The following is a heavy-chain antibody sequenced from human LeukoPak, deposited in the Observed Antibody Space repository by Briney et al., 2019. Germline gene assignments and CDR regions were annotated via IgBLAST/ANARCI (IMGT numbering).Heavy chain of an antibody. Sequence: RASVKVSCKASGYTFTSYAMHWVRQAPGQRLEWMGWINAGNGNTKYSQKFQGRVTMTRDTSTSTVYMELSSLRSEDTAVYYCARGLGITGTFDYWGQGTLVTVSS. V-gene: IGHV1-3*01. CDR2: INAGNGNT. CDR1: GYTFTSYA. CDR3: ARGLGITGTFDY. J-gene: IGHJ4*02. D-gene: IGHD1-7*01.